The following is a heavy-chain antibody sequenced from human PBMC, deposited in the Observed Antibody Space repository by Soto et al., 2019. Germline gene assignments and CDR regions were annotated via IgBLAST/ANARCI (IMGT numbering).Heavy chain of an antibody. CDR3: VKGLNIDYNSAWFYFDY. J-gene: IGHJ4*02. Sequence: EVPLVESGGGLVQPGRSLRLSCAASGFTFDDYTMHWVRQTPGKGLEWVSSISWSGNNVDYRDSVKGRFTISRDNAKNSLYLHMNSLRVEDTALYYCVKGLNIDYNSAWFYFDYWGQGTVVTVSS. CDR2: ISWSGNNV. V-gene: IGHV3-9*01. CDR1: GFTFDDYT. D-gene: IGHD6-19*01.